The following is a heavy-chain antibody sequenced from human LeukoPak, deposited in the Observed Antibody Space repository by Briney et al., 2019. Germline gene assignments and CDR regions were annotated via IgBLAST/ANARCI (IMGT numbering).Heavy chain of an antibody. CDR1: GYTFTGYY. CDR2: INPNSGGT. V-gene: IGHV1-2*02. CDR3: AREGQVAAAGTSVYYYYYMDV. J-gene: IGHJ6*03. D-gene: IGHD6-13*01. Sequence: EASVKVSCKASGYTFTGYYMHWVRQAPGQGLEWMGWINPNSGGTNYAQKFQGRVTMTRDTSISTAYMELSRLRSDDTAVYYCAREGQVAAAGTSVYYYYYMDVWGKGTTVTVSS.